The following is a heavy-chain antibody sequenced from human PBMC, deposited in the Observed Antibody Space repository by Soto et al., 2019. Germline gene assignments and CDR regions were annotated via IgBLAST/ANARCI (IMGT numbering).Heavy chain of an antibody. Sequence: SETLSLTCTVSGGSISNHYWSWIRQPPGKGLEWIGYNYYNGNTNYNPPLKSRVTMSVDTSKKQNSLKLSSVTAADTAVYYCTRANWYSEYWGQGTLVTSPQ. CDR3: TRANWYSEY. J-gene: IGHJ4*02. D-gene: IGHD7-27*01. CDR1: GGSISNHY. CDR2: NYYNGNT. V-gene: IGHV4-59*11.